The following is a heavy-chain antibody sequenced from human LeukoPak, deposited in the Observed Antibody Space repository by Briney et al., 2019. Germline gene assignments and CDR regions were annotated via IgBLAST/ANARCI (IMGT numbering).Heavy chain of an antibody. J-gene: IGHJ1*01. CDR2: VYYSGST. CDR3: ASRAAARFHH. CDR1: GGSISSGDYY. D-gene: IGHD6-13*01. Sequence: SETLSLTCTVSGGSISSGDYYWSWIRQPPGKGLEWIGYVYYSGSTYYNPSLKSRVTISIDTSKNQFSLKVSSVTATDTAVYYCASRAAARFHHWGQGSLVTVSS. V-gene: IGHV4-30-4*01.